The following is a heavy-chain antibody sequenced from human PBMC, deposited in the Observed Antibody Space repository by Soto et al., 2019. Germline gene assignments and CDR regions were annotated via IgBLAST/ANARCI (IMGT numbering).Heavy chain of an antibody. CDR2: IIPIXXTX. CDR3: ARDGRGSSYGIWADY. CDR1: GGTFSSYA. D-gene: IGHD6-6*01. V-gene: IGHV1-69*13. Sequence: SVKVSCKTPGGTFSSYAISSVRQAPGQGLEWMGGIIPIXXTXXXXXKXXGRVTITADESTRTAYMELSSLRSEDTAVYYCARDGRGSSYGIWADYWGQGTLVTVS. J-gene: IGHJ4*02.